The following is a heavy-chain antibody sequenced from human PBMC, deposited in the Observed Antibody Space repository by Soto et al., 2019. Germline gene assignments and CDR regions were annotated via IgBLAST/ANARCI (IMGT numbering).Heavy chain of an antibody. CDR2: IIPIFGTA. CDR3: ATYDSSGYYYHAEYFQH. V-gene: IGHV1-69*06. J-gene: IGHJ1*01. Sequence: QVQLVQSGAEVKKPESSVKVSCKASGGTFSSYAISWVREAPGQGLEWMGGIIPIFGTANYAQKFQGRVTITADKSTRTAYMELSSLRSEDTAVYYSATYDSSGYYYHAEYFQHWGQGTLVTVSS. CDR1: GGTFSSYA. D-gene: IGHD3-22*01.